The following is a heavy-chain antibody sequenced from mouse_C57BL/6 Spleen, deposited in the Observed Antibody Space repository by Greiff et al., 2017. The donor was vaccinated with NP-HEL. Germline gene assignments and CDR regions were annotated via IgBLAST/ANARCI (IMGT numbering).Heavy chain of an antibody. D-gene: IGHD2-1*01. Sequence: VQRVESGPGLVAPSQSLSITCTVSGFSLTSYGVHWVRQPPGKGLEWLVVIWSDGSTTYNSALKSKLSISKDNSKSQVFLKMNSRQTDDTAMYYCARHAGNYVEGYYAMDYWGQGTSVTVSS. V-gene: IGHV2-6-1*01. CDR2: IWSDGST. CDR3: ARHAGNYVEGYYAMDY. J-gene: IGHJ4*01. CDR1: GFSLTSYG.